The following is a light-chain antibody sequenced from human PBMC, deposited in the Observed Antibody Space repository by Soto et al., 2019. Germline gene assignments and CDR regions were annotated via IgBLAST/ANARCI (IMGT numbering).Light chain of an antibody. Sequence: EIVMTQSPGTLSLSPGERATLSCRASQSVSTNLAWYQQIPGQAPRLLIYGASTRATGIPARFSGSGSGTEFTLAISSLRSEDFAVYYCQPYNDWPQTFGLGAKVEIK. CDR1: QSVSTN. CDR2: GAS. CDR3: QPYNDWPQT. J-gene: IGKJ1*01. V-gene: IGKV3-15*01.